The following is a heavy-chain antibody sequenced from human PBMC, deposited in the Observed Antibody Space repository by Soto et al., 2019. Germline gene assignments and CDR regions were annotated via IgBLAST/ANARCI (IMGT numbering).Heavy chain of an antibody. CDR3: ANGARYSGSPGY. Sequence: GGSLRLSCEASGFTISSYAMNWVRQAPGKGLEWVSGISGGGGSAYYADSVKGRFTISRDNSKNTLYLQMNSLRAEDTAVYYCANGARYSGSPGYWGQGTLVTVSS. CDR1: GFTISSYA. J-gene: IGHJ4*02. V-gene: IGHV3-23*01. CDR2: ISGGGGSA. D-gene: IGHD1-26*01.